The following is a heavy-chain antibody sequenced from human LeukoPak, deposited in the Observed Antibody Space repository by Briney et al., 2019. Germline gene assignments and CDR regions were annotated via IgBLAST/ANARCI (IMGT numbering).Heavy chain of an antibody. V-gene: IGHV4-34*01. CDR1: GGSFSGYY. J-gene: IGHJ4*02. CDR3: ARELREYCSSTSCYRAYYFDY. Sequence: PSETLSLTCAVYGGSFSGYYWSWIRQPPGKGLEWIGEINHSGNTNYNPSLKSRVTISVDTSKNQFSLKLSSVTAADTAVYYCARELREYCSSTSCYRAYYFDYWGQGTLVTVSS. D-gene: IGHD2-2*02. CDR2: INHSGNT.